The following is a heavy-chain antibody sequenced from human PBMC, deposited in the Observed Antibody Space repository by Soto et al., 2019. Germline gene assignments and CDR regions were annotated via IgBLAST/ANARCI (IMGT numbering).Heavy chain of an antibody. Sequence: QITLKESGPTLVKPTQTLTLTCTFSGFSLSTGEVGVGWIRQPPGKALEWLALIYWDDDKRYSPSLKSRLTITKDTSKNQVVLTMANMDPVDTATYYCAHRRVSGDRSRGHDAFDFWGQGTMVTVSS. CDR3: AHRRVSGDRSRGHDAFDF. CDR2: IYWDDDK. J-gene: IGHJ3*01. CDR1: GFSLSTGEVG. V-gene: IGHV2-5*02. D-gene: IGHD3-10*01.